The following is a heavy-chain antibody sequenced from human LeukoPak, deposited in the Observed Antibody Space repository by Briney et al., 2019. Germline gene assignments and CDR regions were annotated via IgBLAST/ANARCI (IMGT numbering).Heavy chain of an antibody. CDR2: IKQDGGET. V-gene: IGHV3-7*05. D-gene: IGHD2-15*01. CDR3: ARYCSGGACYSFDY. CDR1: GFTFSSYW. J-gene: IGHJ4*02. Sequence: GGSLRLSCAASGFTFSSYWMSWVRQAPGKGLKWVANIKQDGGETYYVDSVKGRFTISRDNAKNSLYLQMNSLRAEDTDVYYCARYCSGGACYSFDYWGQGTLVTVSS.